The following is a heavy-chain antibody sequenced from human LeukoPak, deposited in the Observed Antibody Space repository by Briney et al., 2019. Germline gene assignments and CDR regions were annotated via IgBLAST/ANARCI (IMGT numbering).Heavy chain of an antibody. J-gene: IGHJ6*02. CDR3: ARAGGGSYSPYYYYGMDV. CDR2: IHTSGST. D-gene: IGHD1-26*01. CDR1: GGSISSYY. Sequence: SEPLSLTCTVSGGSISSYYWSWVRQPAGKGLEWIGRIHTSGSTNYNPSLKSRVTMSVDTSKSQFSLRLTSVTAADTAVYYCARAGGGSYSPYYYYGMDVWGQGTTVTVSS. V-gene: IGHV4-4*07.